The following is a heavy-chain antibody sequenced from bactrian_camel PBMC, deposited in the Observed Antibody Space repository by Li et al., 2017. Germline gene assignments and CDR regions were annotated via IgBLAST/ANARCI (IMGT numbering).Heavy chain of an antibody. CDR2: IDSDGFI. Sequence: QVQLVESGGGSVQTGESLKLSCVASDYPWGNNCMGWFRQAPGKEREGVGAIDSDGFITYADSVKGRFNISQDRAKNTLILQMNSLKSEDTAMYYCAAGRVWTSLYSDYDYWGQGTQVTVS. CDR1: DYPWGNNC. J-gene: IGHJ4*01. D-gene: IGHD4*01. V-gene: IGHV3S53*01. CDR3: AAGRVWTSLYSDYDY.